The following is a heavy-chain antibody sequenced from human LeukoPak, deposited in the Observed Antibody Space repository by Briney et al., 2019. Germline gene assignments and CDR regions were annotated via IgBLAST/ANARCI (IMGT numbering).Heavy chain of an antibody. CDR1: GGSVSSGSYY. V-gene: IGHV4-61*01. CDR2: IYYSGST. J-gene: IGHJ4*02. Sequence: KPSETLSLTCTVSGGSVSSGSYYWRRIRQPPGKGLEWIGYIYYSGSTNYNPSLKSRVTISVDTSKNQFSLKLSSVTAADTAVYYCARDRSGAHYFDYWGQGTLVTVSS. D-gene: IGHD7-27*01. CDR3: ARDRSGAHYFDY.